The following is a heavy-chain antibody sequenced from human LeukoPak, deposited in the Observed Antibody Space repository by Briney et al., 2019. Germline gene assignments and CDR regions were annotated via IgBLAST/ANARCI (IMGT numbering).Heavy chain of an antibody. D-gene: IGHD3-16*01. CDR3: AKDDDWGRYKH. J-gene: IGHJ1*01. CDR1: GFSFSSHG. CDR2: ISPSGDIT. V-gene: IGHV3-23*01. Sequence: GGTLRLSCAGSGFSFSSHGMNWVRQAPGKGLEWVSGISPSGDITYYTDSVRGRFTISRDNFKNTLSLQVNSLRAEDTAMYYCAKDDDWGRYKHWGQGTLVTVSS.